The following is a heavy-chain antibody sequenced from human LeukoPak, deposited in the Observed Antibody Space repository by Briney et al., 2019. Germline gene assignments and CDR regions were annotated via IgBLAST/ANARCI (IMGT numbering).Heavy chain of an antibody. CDR2: ISAYNGNT. CDR3: ARDQGGRWELQFDY. D-gene: IGHD1-26*01. V-gene: IGHV1-18*01. Sequence: ASVKVSCKASGYTFTSYGISWVRQAPGQGLEWMGWISAYNGNTNYAQKLQGRVTMTTDTSTSTAYMELRSLRSDDTAVYYCARDQGGRWELQFDYWGQGTLVTVSS. CDR1: GYTFTSYG. J-gene: IGHJ4*02.